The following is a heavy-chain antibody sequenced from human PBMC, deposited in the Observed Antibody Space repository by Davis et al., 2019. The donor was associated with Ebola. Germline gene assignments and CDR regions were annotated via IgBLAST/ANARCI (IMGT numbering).Heavy chain of an antibody. Sequence: SETLSLTCAVYGGSFSGYYWSWIRQPPGKGLEWIWYLYYSGSTNYNPSLKSRVTISVDTSKNQFSLKLSSVTAADTAVYYCARGRSSGWYAPGYWGQGTLVTVSS. V-gene: IGHV4-59*01. D-gene: IGHD6-19*01. J-gene: IGHJ4*02. CDR2: LYYSGST. CDR3: ARGRSSGWYAPGY. CDR1: GGSFSGYY.